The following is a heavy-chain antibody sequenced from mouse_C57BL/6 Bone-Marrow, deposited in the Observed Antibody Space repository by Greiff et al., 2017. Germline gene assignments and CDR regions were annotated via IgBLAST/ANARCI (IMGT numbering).Heavy chain of an antibody. J-gene: IGHJ2*01. CDR3: ARGRLRRVLDY. CDR2: INPSSGYT. CDR1: GYTFTSYT. V-gene: IGHV1-4*01. D-gene: IGHD2-4*01. Sequence: VQVVESGAELARPGASVKMSCKASGYTFTSYTMHWVKQRPGQGLEWIGYINPSSGYTKYNQKFKDKATLTADKSTSTAYMQLSSLTSEDSAVYYCARGRLRRVLDYWGQGTTLTVSS.